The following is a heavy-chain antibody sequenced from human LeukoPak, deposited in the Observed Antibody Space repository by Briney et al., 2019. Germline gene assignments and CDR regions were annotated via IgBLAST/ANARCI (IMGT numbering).Heavy chain of an antibody. CDR1: GFTFSSNA. D-gene: IGHD3-3*01. J-gene: IGHJ4*02. V-gene: IGHV3-30*04. CDR3: ARDPEPLRFLEWLSLAYYFDY. CDR2: IPYDGSNK. Sequence: GGSLRLSCAASGFTFSSNATHWVRQAPGKGLEWVAVIPYDGSNKYYADSVKGRFTVSRDNSKNTLYLQMNSLRAEDTAVYYCARDPEPLRFLEWLSLAYYFDYWGQGTLVTVSS.